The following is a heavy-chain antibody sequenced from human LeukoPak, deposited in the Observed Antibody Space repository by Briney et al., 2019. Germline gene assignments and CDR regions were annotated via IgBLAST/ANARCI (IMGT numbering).Heavy chain of an antibody. J-gene: IGHJ6*02. CDR3: VRGWFLSVWSYHWDV. D-gene: IGHD3-10*01. CDR2: IKEDGSEK. V-gene: IGHV3-7*01. CDR1: GFTFSNYW. Sequence: PGGSLRLSCAASGFTFSNYWMTWVRQAPGKGLGWVANIKEDGSEKYYVDSVKGRFTISRDDAKNSLYLEINSLRVEDTAVYYCVRGWFLSVWSYHWDVWGQGTTVTVSS.